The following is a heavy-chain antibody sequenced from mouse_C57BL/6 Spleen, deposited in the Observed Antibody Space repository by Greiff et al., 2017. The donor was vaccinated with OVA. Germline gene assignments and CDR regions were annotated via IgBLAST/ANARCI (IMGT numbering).Heavy chain of an antibody. J-gene: IGHJ2*01. Sequence: VQLVESGPELVKPGASVKISCKASGYAFSSSWMNWVKQRPGKGLEWIGRIYPGDGDTNYNGKFKGKATLTADKSSSTAYMQLSSLTSEDSAVYFCAREETAQGYWGQGTTLTVSS. CDR3: AREETAQGY. CDR2: IYPGDGDT. D-gene: IGHD3-2*02. CDR1: GYAFSSSW. V-gene: IGHV1-82*01.